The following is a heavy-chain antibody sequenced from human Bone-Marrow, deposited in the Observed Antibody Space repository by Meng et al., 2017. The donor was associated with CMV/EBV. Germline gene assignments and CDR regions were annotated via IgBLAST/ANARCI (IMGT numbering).Heavy chain of an antibody. V-gene: IGHV4-39*07. D-gene: IGHD6-6*01. CDR2: IYYSGST. Sequence: SETRSPTCTVPGGSIISSSYYWGWIRQPPGKGLEWIGSIYYSGSTYYNPSRKSRVTISVDTSKNQFSLKLSSVTAADTAVYYCARAPYSSSSDSYYGMDVWGQGTTVTVSS. CDR1: GGSIISSSYY. J-gene: IGHJ6*02. CDR3: ARAPYSSSSDSYYGMDV.